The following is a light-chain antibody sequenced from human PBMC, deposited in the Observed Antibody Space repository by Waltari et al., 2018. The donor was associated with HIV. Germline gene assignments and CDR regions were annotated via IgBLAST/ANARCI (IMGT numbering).Light chain of an antibody. CDR2: EDS. CDR3: QVWDSSSDHDVV. J-gene: IGLJ2*01. Sequence: SYVLTQPPSVSVAPGQTARITCGGNNIGSKSVHWYQQKPGQAPVLVFYEDSDRPSGIPERFSGSNSGNTATLTISRVEAGDEADYYCQVWDSSSDHDVVFGGGTKLTVL. V-gene: IGLV3-21*02. CDR1: NIGSKS.